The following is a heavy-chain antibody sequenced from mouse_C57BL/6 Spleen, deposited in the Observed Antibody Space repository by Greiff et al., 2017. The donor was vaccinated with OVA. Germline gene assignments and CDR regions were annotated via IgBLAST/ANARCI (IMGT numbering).Heavy chain of an antibody. V-gene: IGHV1-64*01. CDR1: GYTFTSYW. J-gene: IGHJ1*03. Sequence: QVQLQQSGAELVKPGASVKVSCKASGYTFTSYWMHWVKQRPGQGLEWIGRIHPNSGSTNYNEKFKSKATLTVDKSSSTAYMQLSSLTSEDSAVYYCARSGDGSGYWYFDVWGTGTTVTVSS. D-gene: IGHD1-1*01. CDR3: ARSGDGSGYWYFDV. CDR2: IHPNSGST.